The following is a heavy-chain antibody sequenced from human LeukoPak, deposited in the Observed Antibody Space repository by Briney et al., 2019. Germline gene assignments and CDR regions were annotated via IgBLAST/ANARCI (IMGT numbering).Heavy chain of an antibody. CDR1: GFTFTSYT. Sequence: PGGSLRLSCAACGFTFTSYTMSWVRQAPGKGLEWVSAISGSGDSTWYADSVKGRFTISRDNSKNTVYLQMNSLRAEDTAVYYCAKDLQYSSRWYYLDYWGQGTLITVSS. CDR2: ISGSGDST. J-gene: IGHJ4*02. D-gene: IGHD6-13*01. CDR3: AKDLQYSSRWYYLDY. V-gene: IGHV3-23*01.